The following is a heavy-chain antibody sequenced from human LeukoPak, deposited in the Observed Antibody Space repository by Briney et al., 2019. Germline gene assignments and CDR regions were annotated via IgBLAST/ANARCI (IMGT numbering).Heavy chain of an antibody. CDR1: GYTFTGYY. CDR2: INPNSGGS. Sequence: ASVKVSCKASGYTFTGYYMHWVRQAPGQGLEWMGWINPNSGGSSYAQKFQGRVTMTRDTSISIAYMELSRLRSDDTAVYYCARGRCSSRSCYLFDYWGQGTLVTVSS. D-gene: IGHD2-2*01. J-gene: IGHJ4*02. CDR3: ARGRCSSRSCYLFDY. V-gene: IGHV1-2*02.